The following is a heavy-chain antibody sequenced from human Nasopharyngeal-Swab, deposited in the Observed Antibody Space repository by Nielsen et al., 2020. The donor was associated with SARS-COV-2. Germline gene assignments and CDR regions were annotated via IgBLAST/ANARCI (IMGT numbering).Heavy chain of an antibody. CDR1: GFTFSSYS. J-gene: IGHJ4*02. CDR3: AREVNGYYDY. D-gene: IGHD3-9*01. V-gene: IGHV3-21*01. CDR2: ISSSSGYI. Sequence: GESLKISCAASGFTFSSYSMNWVRQAPGKGLEWVSSISSSSGYIYYADSMKGRFTISRDNAKNSLYLQMNSLRAEDTAVYYCAREVNGYYDYWGQGTLVTVSS.